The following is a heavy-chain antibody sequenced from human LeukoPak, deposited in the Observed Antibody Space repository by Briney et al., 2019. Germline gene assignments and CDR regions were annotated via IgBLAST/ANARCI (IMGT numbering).Heavy chain of an antibody. CDR3: ASRRVVRGVFSFFSTPKPASHFDY. D-gene: IGHD3-10*01. CDR1: GGSISSSSYY. Sequence: SETLSLTCTVSGGSISSSSYYWGWIRQPPGKGLEWIGSIHHSGSTNYNPSLKSRVTISVDTSKNQFSLKLSSVTAADTAVYYCASRRVVRGVFSFFSTPKPASHFDYWGQGTLVTVSS. J-gene: IGHJ4*02. V-gene: IGHV4-39*07. CDR2: IHHSGST.